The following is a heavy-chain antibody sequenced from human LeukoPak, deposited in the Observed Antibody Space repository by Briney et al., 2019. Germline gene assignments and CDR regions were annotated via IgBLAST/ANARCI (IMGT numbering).Heavy chain of an antibody. J-gene: IGHJ4*02. D-gene: IGHD3-22*01. V-gene: IGHV3-23*01. CDR1: GFTFSSYA. CDR2: ISGSGGST. Sequence: PGGSLRLSCAAPGFTFSSYAMSWVRQAPGKGLEWVSAISGSGGSTYYADSVKGRFTISRDNSKNTLYLQMNSLRAEDTAVYYCAKDRYDSSGYYPTTPYYFNYWGQGTLVTVSS. CDR3: AKDRYDSSGYYPTTPYYFNY.